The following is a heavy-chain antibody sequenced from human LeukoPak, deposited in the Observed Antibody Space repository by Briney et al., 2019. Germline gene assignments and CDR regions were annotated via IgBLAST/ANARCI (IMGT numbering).Heavy chain of an antibody. Sequence: WGSLTLSCAASGFTVSSNYMNWVRQAPGKGLEWVSIIYSCGDTYYADSLQGRFTISRDNSNNTLYLQMNSLRPEDTSVYYCTRGPGSTWYSDYWGQGTLVTVSS. D-gene: IGHD6-13*01. CDR3: TRGPGSTWYSDY. CDR1: GFTVSSNY. J-gene: IGHJ4*02. V-gene: IGHV3-66*03. CDR2: IYSCGDT.